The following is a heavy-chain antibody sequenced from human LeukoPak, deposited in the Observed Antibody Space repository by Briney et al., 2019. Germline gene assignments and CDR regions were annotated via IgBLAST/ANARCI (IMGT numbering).Heavy chain of an antibody. V-gene: IGHV4-34*01. D-gene: IGHD5-12*01. CDR3: ASKNGGYPTHFDY. J-gene: IGHJ4*02. CDR2: INHSGST. CDR1: GGSISSYY. Sequence: SETLSLTCTVSGGSISSYYWSWIRQPPGKGLEWIGEINHSGSTNYNPSLKSRVTIPVDTSKNQFSLKLSSVTAADTAVYYCASKNGGYPTHFDYWGQGTLVTVSS.